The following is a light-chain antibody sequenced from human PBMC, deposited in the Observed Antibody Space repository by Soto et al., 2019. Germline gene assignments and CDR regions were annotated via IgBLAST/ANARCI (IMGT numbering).Light chain of an antibody. J-gene: IGKJ4*01. V-gene: IGKV1-39*01. CDR3: QQSYSMPLN. Sequence: DIQMTQSPSSLSASVGDRVTITCRASQSISSYLTWYQQKPGNAPKLLIYAASSLQSGVPSRFSGRGSGTDFTLTISSLQPEDFASYYCQQSYSMPLNFGGGTKVEIK. CDR2: AAS. CDR1: QSISSY.